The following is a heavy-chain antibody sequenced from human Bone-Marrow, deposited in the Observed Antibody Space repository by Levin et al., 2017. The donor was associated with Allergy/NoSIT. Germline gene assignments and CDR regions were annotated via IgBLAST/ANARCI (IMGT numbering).Heavy chain of an antibody. CDR3: ARDGYSSRWSVT. V-gene: IGHV3-53*01. D-gene: IGHD6-13*01. Sequence: GGSLRLSCAASGFTVSTNYMTWVRQAPGKGLEWVSVIYSGGSTYYADSVKGRFTISRDNSKNTVYLQMNSLRAEDTAVYYCARDGYSSRWSVTWGQGTLVTVSS. CDR1: GFTVSTNY. J-gene: IGHJ5*02. CDR2: IYSGGST.